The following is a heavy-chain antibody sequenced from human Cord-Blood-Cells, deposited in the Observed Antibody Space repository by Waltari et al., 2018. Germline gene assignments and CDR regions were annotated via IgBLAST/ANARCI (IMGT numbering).Heavy chain of an antibody. CDR1: GFTFSRYS. CDR3: ASSGTTVDY. J-gene: IGHJ4*02. CDR2: ISSSISYK. V-gene: IGHV3-21*01. Sequence: EVQLVESGGGLVKPGGSLRLSCAASGFTFSRYSMNWVRKAPGKGRGWVSSISSSISYKYYADSVKGRFTIARDNAKNSLYLQMNSLRAEDTAVYYCASSGTTVDYWGQGTLVTVSS. D-gene: IGHD1-7*01.